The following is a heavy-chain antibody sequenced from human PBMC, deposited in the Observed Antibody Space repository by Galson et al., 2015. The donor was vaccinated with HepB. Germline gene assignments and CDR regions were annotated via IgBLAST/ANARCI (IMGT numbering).Heavy chain of an antibody. V-gene: IGHV4-39*02. J-gene: IGHJ4*02. CDR2: IYHSGST. Sequence: QVQLQESGPGLVEPSETLSLTCTVSGGSISSDSYYWGWIRQPPGKGLEWIGTIYHSGSTYYNPSLKSRVTISVDTSKNHFSLKLSSVTAAETAMYYCARTSFCSTTSCYFSGAYNFDYWGQGTLVTVSS. D-gene: IGHD2-2*01. CDR1: GGSISSDSYY. CDR3: ARTSFCSTTSCYFSGAYNFDY.